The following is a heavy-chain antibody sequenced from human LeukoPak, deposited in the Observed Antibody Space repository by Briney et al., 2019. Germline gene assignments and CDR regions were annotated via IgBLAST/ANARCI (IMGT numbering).Heavy chain of an antibody. Sequence: PSETLSLTCVVSSYSISSRYYWGCIRQPPGKGLEWIGSIYQSGNTYYNPSLKSRVAISVDTSKNQFSLKLTSVTAADTAVYYCARQMALYGTFDYWGQGTLVTVSS. D-gene: IGHD5-24*01. CDR1: SYSISSRYY. V-gene: IGHV4-38-2*01. CDR2: IYQSGNT. CDR3: ARQMALYGTFDY. J-gene: IGHJ4*02.